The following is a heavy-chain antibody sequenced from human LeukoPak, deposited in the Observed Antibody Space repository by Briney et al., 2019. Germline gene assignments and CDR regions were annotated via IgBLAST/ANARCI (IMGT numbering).Heavy chain of an antibody. Sequence: SETLSLTCTVSGGSVSSGSYYWSWIRQPPGKGPEWIGYIYYSGSTNYNPSLKSRATISVDTSKNQFSLKLSSVTAADTAVYYCACGIAVAGTRGFDYWGQGTLVTVSS. CDR1: GGSVSSGSYY. V-gene: IGHV4-61*01. D-gene: IGHD6-19*01. CDR2: IYYSGST. CDR3: ACGIAVAGTRGFDY. J-gene: IGHJ4*02.